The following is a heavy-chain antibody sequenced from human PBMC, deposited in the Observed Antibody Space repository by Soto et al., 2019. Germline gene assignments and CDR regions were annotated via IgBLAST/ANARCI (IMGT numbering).Heavy chain of an antibody. CDR2: VNHSGST. Sequence: QVQLQQWGAGLLKPSETLSLTCAVSGGSFSGYYWTWIRQPPRTGLEWIGEVNHSGSTNYNPSLQRQVTISVDTPKNQFSLKLTSVTAADTAVYYCARDKITGLFDYWGQGTLVTVSS. J-gene: IGHJ4*02. CDR1: GGSFSGYY. CDR3: ARDKITGLFDY. D-gene: IGHD2-8*02. V-gene: IGHV4-34*01.